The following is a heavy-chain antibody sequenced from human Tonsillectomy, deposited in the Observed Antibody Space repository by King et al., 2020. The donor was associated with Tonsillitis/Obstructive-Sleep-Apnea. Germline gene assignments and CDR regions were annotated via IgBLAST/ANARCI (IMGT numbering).Heavy chain of an antibody. D-gene: IGHD1-26*01. Sequence: VQLQQWGAGLLKPSETLFLTCAVYGGSFSGYYWSWIRQPPGKGLEWIGEINHSGSTNYSPSLKSRVTISIDTSKNQFSLKLSSLTAADTAVYYCAMGEVGATTIYYYYALDVWGQGTTVTVSS. J-gene: IGHJ6*02. CDR1: GGSFSGYY. CDR2: INHSGST. V-gene: IGHV4-34*01. CDR3: AMGEVGATTIYYYYALDV.